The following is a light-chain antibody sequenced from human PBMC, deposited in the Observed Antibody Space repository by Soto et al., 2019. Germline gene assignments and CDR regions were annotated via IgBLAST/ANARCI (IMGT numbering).Light chain of an antibody. J-gene: IGKJ5*01. CDR1: QSCRNS. CDR3: QQALRFPVI. Sequence: DLQMTQSPSTLSASVGDRVTITCRASQSCRNSLAWYQQKAGKAPTLLIYAASTLQSGVTSRFSGSGSGTDFTLSISSLQPEDFATYYCQQALRFPVIFGQGTRLEI. V-gene: IGKV1-12*01. CDR2: AAS.